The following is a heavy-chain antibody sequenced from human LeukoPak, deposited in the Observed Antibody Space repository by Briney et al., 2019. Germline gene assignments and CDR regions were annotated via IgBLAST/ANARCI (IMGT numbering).Heavy chain of an antibody. CDR2: IYPGDSDT. Sequence: GESLKISCQGSGYSFTSYRIGWVRQMPGKGLEWMGIIYPGDSDTRYSPSFQGQVTISADKSISTAYLQWSSLKASDTAMYYCARRARGSSSSDGYFDYWGQGTLVTVSS. CDR1: GYSFTSYR. J-gene: IGHJ4*02. V-gene: IGHV5-51*01. CDR3: ARRARGSSSSDGYFDY. D-gene: IGHD6-6*01.